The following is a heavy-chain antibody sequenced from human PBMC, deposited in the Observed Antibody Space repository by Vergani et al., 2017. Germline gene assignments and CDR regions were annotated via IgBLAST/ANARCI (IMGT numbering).Heavy chain of an antibody. V-gene: IGHV3-15*01. CDR1: GFTFSNAW. CDR3: AKDVDYIWGSYRYRGQVWGAFDI. J-gene: IGHJ3*02. D-gene: IGHD3-16*02. CDR2: IKSKTDGGTT. Sequence: EVQLVESGGGLVKPGGSLRLSCAASGFTFSNAWMSWVRQAPGKGLEWVGRIKSKTDGGTTDYAAPVKGRFTIQRDDSKNTLYLQMNSRRAEDTAVYYWAKDVDYIWGSYRYRGQVWGAFDIWGQGTMVTVSS.